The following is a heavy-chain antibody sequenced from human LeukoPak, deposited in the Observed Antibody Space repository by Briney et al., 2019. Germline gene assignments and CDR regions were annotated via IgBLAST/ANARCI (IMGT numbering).Heavy chain of an antibody. D-gene: IGHD4/OR15-4a*01. J-gene: IGHJ5*02. CDR2: IYYSGST. CDR1: GGSISSGDYY. V-gene: IGHV4-61*08. Sequence: PSETLSLTCTVSGGSISSGDYYWSWIRQPPGKGLEWIGYIYYSGSTNYNPSLKSRVTISVDTSKNQFSLKLSSVTAADTAVYYCARLDDYYWFDPWGQGTLVTVSS. CDR3: ARLDDYYWFDP.